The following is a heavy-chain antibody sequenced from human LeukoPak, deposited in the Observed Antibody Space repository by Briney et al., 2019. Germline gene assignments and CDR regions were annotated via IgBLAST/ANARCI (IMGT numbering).Heavy chain of an antibody. Sequence: PSETLSLTCTVSGGSISSSSYYWGWIRQPPGKGLEWIGSIYYSGSTYYNPSLKSRVTISVDTSKNQFSLKLSSVTAADTAVYYCARCLQLWDDAFDIWGQGTMVTVSS. CDR2: IYYSGST. CDR3: ARCLQLWDDAFDI. D-gene: IGHD5-18*01. CDR1: GGSISSSSYY. J-gene: IGHJ3*02. V-gene: IGHV4-39*07.